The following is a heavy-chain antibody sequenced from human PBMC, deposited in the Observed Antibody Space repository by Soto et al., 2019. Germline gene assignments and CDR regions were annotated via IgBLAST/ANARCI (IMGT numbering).Heavy chain of an antibody. J-gene: IGHJ4*02. CDR2: IVVGSGNT. Sequence: ASVKVSCKASGFTFTSSAMQWVRQARGQRLEWIGWIVVGSGNTNYAQKFQERVTITRDMSTSTAYMELSSLKSEDTAVYYCARYDYNGYYFDYWGQGTLVTVSS. CDR1: GFTFTSSA. CDR3: ARYDYNGYYFDY. D-gene: IGHD4-4*01. V-gene: IGHV1-58*02.